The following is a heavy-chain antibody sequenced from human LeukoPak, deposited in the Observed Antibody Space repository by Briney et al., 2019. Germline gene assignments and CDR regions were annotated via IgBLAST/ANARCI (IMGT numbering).Heavy chain of an antibody. D-gene: IGHD6-6*01. CDR2: INHSGST. CDR1: GGSFSGYY. Sequence: SETLSLTCAVYGGSFSGYYWSWIRQPPGKGLEWIGEINHSGSTNYNPSLKSRVTISVDTSKNQFSLKLSSVTAADTAVYYCATLCSSRIYYYGMDVWGQGTTVTVSS. V-gene: IGHV4-34*01. CDR3: ATLCSSRIYYYGMDV. J-gene: IGHJ6*02.